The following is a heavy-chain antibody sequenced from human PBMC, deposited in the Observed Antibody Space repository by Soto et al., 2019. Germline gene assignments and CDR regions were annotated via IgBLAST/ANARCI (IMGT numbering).Heavy chain of an antibody. CDR3: ARDYYGSGSYYFSGDY. Sequence: ASVKVSCKASGYTFTGYYMHWVRQAPGQGLEWMGWINPNSGGTNYAQKFQGWVTMTRDTSISTAYMELSRLRSDDTAVYYCARDYYGSGSYYFSGDYWGQGTLVTVSS. J-gene: IGHJ4*02. CDR1: GYTFTGYY. V-gene: IGHV1-2*04. CDR2: INPNSGGT. D-gene: IGHD3-10*01.